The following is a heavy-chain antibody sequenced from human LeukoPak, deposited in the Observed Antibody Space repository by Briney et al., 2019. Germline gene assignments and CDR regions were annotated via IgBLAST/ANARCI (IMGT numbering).Heavy chain of an antibody. CDR2: IKQDGSEK. V-gene: IGHV3-7*03. J-gene: IGHJ4*02. CDR1: GFTFSSYW. D-gene: IGHD3-22*01. Sequence: PGGSLRLSCAASGFTFSSYWMSWVRPAPGKGLEWVANIKQDGSEKYYVDSVKGRFTISRDNAKNSLYLQMNSLRTEDTALYYCAKDWGGKWLLRHSQLDYWGQGTLVTVSS. CDR3: AKDWGGKWLLRHSQLDY.